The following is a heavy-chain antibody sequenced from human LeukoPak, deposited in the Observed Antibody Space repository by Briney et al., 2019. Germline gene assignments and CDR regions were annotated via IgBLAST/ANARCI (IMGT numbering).Heavy chain of an antibody. CDR1: GGSISSYY. D-gene: IGHD2-21*01. J-gene: IGHJ4*02. CDR2: VYYSGST. Sequence: PSETLSLTCTVSGGSISSYYWSWVRQPPGKGLEWIGYVYYSGSTTYSPSLKSRVSISVDTSKNQFSLTLRSVTAADTAVYYCARGKYYGDSDYWGQGTLVTVSP. V-gene: IGHV4-59*01. CDR3: ARGKYYGDSDY.